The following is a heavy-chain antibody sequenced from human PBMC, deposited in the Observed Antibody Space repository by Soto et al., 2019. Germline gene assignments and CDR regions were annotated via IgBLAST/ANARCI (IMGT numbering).Heavy chain of an antibody. Sequence: GGSLRLSCAASGFSFVSYWMHWVRQVLGEGLAWVSRINGNADNSDYADSVKGRFTISRDNAMNRLYLQMDSLRADDTGVYYCVRDFRGAVAGSEFDHWGQGTLVTVSS. CDR2: INGNADNS. V-gene: IGHV3-74*01. CDR1: GFSFVSYW. CDR3: VRDFRGAVAGSEFDH. J-gene: IGHJ4*02. D-gene: IGHD6-19*01.